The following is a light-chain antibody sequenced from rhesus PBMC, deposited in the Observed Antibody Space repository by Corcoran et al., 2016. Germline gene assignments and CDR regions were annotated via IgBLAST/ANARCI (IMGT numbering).Light chain of an antibody. CDR3: QQYSNWLT. CDR1: QSVSSS. Sequence: EIVMTQSPATLSLSPGERATLSCRASQSVSSSLAWYQQKPGQAPRLLIYGASSRATGLPDRFSGSGSGTEFTLTISSLEPEDFAVYYCQQYSNWLTFGGGTKVEIK. V-gene: IGKV3-42*03. J-gene: IGKJ4*01. CDR2: GAS.